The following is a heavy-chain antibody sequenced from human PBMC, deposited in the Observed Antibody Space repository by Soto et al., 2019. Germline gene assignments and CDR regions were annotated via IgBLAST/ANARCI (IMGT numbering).Heavy chain of an antibody. CDR2: ISGSGGST. J-gene: IGHJ4*02. CDR1: GFTFSSYA. V-gene: IGHV3-23*01. Sequence: PGGSLRLSCAASGFTFSSYAMSWVRQAPGKGLEWVSAISGSGGSTYYADSVKGRFTISRDNSKNTLYLQMNSLRAEDTAVYYCAKLLDIVVVPAAMPYFEYWGQGTLVTVSS. CDR3: AKLLDIVVVPAAMPYFEY. D-gene: IGHD2-2*03.